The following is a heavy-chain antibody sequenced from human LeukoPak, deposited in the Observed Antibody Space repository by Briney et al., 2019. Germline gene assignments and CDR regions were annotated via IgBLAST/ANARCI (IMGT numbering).Heavy chain of an antibody. Sequence: SETLSLTCTVSGGSISSYYWSWIRQPPGKGLEWIGYIYYSGSTNYNPPLKSRVTISVDTSKNQFSLKLSSVTAADTAVYYCARILAYCGGDCSFFDYWGQGTLVTVSS. CDR2: IYYSGST. J-gene: IGHJ4*02. CDR1: GGSISSYY. D-gene: IGHD2-21*01. V-gene: IGHV4-59*01. CDR3: ARILAYCGGDCSFFDY.